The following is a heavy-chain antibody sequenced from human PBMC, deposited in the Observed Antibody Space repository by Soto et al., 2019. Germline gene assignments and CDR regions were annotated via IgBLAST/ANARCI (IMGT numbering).Heavy chain of an antibody. CDR1: GYTFTSYD. CDR3: ARLGGRVVVVADNWFDP. J-gene: IGHJ5*02. V-gene: IGHV1-8*01. Sequence: ASVKVSCKASGYTFTSYDINWVRQATGQGLEWMGWMNPNSGNTGYAQKFQGRVTMTRNTSISTAYMELSSLRSEDTAVYYCARLGGRVVVVADNWFDPWGQGTLVPVSS. CDR2: MNPNSGNT. D-gene: IGHD2-15*01.